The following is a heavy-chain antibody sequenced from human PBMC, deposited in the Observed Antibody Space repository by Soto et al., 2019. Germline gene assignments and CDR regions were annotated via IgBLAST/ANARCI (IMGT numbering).Heavy chain of an antibody. Sequence: HPVGSLRLSCAASGFTFSSYAMSWVRQAPGKGLEWVSAISGSGGSTYYADSVKGRFTISRDNSKNTLYLQMNSLRAEDTAVYYCAKTMIQLWFYYWGQGTLVTVSS. CDR2: ISGSGGST. CDR1: GFTFSSYA. D-gene: IGHD5-18*01. CDR3: AKTMIQLWFYY. V-gene: IGHV3-23*01. J-gene: IGHJ4*02.